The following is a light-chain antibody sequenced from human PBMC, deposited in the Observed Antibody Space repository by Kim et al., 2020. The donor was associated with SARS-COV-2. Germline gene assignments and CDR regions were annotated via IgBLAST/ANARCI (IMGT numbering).Light chain of an antibody. CDR3: MKGKNLPYT. J-gene: IGKJ3*01. Sequence: QAMIVGKSHQSVGEREGNTFLGWWHQRPGQSAWLVVYKGANRESGVPDRVGGSGSGTEITLKITKLEAEDVGVYDCMKGKNLPYTFGPGTQVDIK. V-gene: IGKV2-30*01. CDR2: KGA. CDR1: QSVGEREGNTF.